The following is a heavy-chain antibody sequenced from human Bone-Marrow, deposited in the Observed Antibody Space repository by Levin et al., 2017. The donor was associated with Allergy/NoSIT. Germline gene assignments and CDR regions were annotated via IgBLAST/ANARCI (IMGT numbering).Heavy chain of an antibody. CDR1: GFSLSTSGVG. Sequence: SGPTLVKPTQTLTLTCTFSGFSLSTSGVGVGWIRQPPGKALEWLALIYWDDDKRYSPSLKSRLTITKDTSKNQVVLTMTNMDPVDTATYYGARTVTTGAFDIWGQGTMVTVSS. V-gene: IGHV2-5*02. CDR3: ARTVTTGAFDI. D-gene: IGHD4-17*01. J-gene: IGHJ3*02. CDR2: IYWDDDK.